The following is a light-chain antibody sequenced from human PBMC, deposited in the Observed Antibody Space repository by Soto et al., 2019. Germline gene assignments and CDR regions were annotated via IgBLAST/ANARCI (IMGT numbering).Light chain of an antibody. V-gene: IGLV2-14*01. CDR2: DVS. J-gene: IGLJ1*01. Sequence: QSVLTQPASVSGSPGQSITISCTGTCSDVGGYNYVSWYQQHPGKAPKLMIYDVSNRPSGVSNRFSGSKSGNTASLTISGLQAEDEAAYYCSSYTSSSTPYVFGTGTKVTVL. CDR1: CSDVGGYNY. CDR3: SSYTSSSTPYV.